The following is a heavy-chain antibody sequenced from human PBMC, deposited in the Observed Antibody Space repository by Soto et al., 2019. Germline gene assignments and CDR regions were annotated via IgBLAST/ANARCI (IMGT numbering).Heavy chain of an antibody. D-gene: IGHD7-27*01. J-gene: IGHJ4*02. CDR2: IYHSGTT. V-gene: IGHV4-30-2*01. CDR3: ARGLGP. CDR1: AGTTRRGGYF. Sequence: SEDLSVTCAASAGTTRRGGYFCSWIRQPPGKGLEWIGYIYHSGTTYYNPSLKSRVTISVDRSKNQFSLKLSSVTAADTAVYYCARGLGPWGQGTLVTVS.